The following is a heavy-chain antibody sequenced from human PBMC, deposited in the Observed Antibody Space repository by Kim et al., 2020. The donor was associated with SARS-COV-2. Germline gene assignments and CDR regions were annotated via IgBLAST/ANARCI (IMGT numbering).Heavy chain of an antibody. D-gene: IGHD3-22*01. CDR3: AGVRYYYDSSGYYYFDY. Sequence: VKGRFTIASDNSKNTLYLQMNSLRAEDTAVYYCAGVRYYYDSSGYYYFDYWGQGTLVTVSS. J-gene: IGHJ4*02. V-gene: IGHV3-23*01.